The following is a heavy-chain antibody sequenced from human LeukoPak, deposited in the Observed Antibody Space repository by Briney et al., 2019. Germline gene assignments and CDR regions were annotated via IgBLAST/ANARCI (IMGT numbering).Heavy chain of an antibody. CDR3: ASKYCSGGDCYSWFDP. Sequence: ASVKVSCKASGGTFSSYAISWVRQAPGQGLEWMGGIIPILGTTNYAQKFQGRVTITADESTSTVYMELSNLRSEDTAVYYCASKYCSGGDCYSWFDPWGQGTLVTVSS. D-gene: IGHD2-15*01. V-gene: IGHV1-69*13. CDR1: GGTFSSYA. J-gene: IGHJ5*02. CDR2: IIPILGTT.